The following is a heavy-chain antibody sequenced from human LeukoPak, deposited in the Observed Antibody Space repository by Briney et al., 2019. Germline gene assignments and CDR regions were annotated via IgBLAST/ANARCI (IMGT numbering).Heavy chain of an antibody. V-gene: IGHV1-8*02. CDR2: MNPNSGNT. CDR3: ARGGFSHYYYGMDV. CDR1: GGTFSSYA. J-gene: IGHJ6*02. Sequence: ASVKVSCKASGGTFSSYAISWVRQATGQGLEWMGWMNPNSGNTGYAQKFQGRVTMTRNTSISTAYMELSSLRSEDTAVYYCARGGFSHYYYGMDVWGQGTTVTVSS. D-gene: IGHD3-10*01.